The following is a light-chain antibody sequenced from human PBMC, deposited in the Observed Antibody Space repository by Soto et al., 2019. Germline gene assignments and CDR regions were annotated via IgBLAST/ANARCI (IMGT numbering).Light chain of an antibody. CDR3: NSYTSSSTYV. J-gene: IGLJ1*01. V-gene: IGLV2-14*03. CDR2: DVT. Sequence: QSVLTQPASVSGSPGQSITISCTGTSSDVGGFNYVSWYQQHPGKAPKLMIYDVTNRPSGVSYRFSGSKSGNTTSLTISGLQAEYEADYYCNSYTSSSTYVFGTG. CDR1: SSDVGGFNY.